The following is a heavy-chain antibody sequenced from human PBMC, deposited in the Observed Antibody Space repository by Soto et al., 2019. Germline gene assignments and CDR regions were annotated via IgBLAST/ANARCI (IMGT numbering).Heavy chain of an antibody. V-gene: IGHV3-30*18. CDR3: AKDLYGSGLYNCFGP. D-gene: IGHD2-15*01. CDR1: GLTVSSNS. CDR2: TSSDGSSK. Sequence: SLRLACAASGLTVSSNSMHWVRQAPGKGLEWVTMTSSDGSSKYYADSVKGRFTISRDNSRNTLYLEMNSLRPEDTAVYYCAKDLYGSGLYNCFGPWGQRTLVTVSS. J-gene: IGHJ5*02.